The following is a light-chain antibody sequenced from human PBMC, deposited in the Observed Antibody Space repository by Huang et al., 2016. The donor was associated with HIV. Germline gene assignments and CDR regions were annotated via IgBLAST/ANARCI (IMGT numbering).Light chain of an antibody. CDR3: QQYNNWPPGA. CDR1: QSVSSN. V-gene: IGKV3-15*01. CDR2: DAS. J-gene: IGKJ1*01. Sequence: EIVMTQSPATLSVSPGERATLSCRASQSVSSNLAWYQQKPGQAPGLLIYDASTRATGIPARFSGSGSGTEFTLTISSLQSEDFAVYYCQQYNNWPPGAFGQGTKVEIK.